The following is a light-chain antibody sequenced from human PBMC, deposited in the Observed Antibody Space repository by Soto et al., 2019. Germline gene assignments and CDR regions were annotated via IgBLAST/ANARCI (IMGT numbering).Light chain of an antibody. CDR2: DDD. V-gene: IGLV1-51*01. CDR1: SSNIVGNS. J-gene: IGLJ1*01. CDR3: GPWDSSLXAYV. Sequence: QSVLTQPPSVSSAPGQKVTISCSGSSSNIVGNSVSWYQQLPGTYPKLLIYDDDKRPSVIPDRFSGSKSGTSATLGITGFRNGDEDDYYCGPWDSSLXAYVFGTGTKVXV.